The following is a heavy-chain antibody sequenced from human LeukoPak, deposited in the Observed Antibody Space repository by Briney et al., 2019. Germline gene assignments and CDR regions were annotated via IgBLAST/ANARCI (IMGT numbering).Heavy chain of an antibody. V-gene: IGHV1-46*01. CDR2: INPSDGGT. Sequence: ASVKVSCKASGYTFTGYYMHWVRQAPGQGLEWMAIINPSDGGTHYAQQFQGRVTMTRDTSTSTVYLESNSLRSEDTAVYYCARDSSGWSVDYWGQGTLVTVSS. J-gene: IGHJ4*02. CDR1: GYTFTGYY. CDR3: ARDSSGWSVDY. D-gene: IGHD6-19*01.